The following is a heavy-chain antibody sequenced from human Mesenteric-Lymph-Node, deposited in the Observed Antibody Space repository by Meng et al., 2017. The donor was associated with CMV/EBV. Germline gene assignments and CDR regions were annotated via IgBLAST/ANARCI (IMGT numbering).Heavy chain of an antibody. CDR1: GFTFDDYT. CDR2: ITWDSRSA. J-gene: IGHJ3*02. CDR3: GKDYCSSSNCPRRAFDI. Sequence: GESLKISCAASGFTFDDYTMHWVRQAPGKGLEWVSLITWDSRSARYEDSLKGRFTVSRDNSKNSLYLQMNSLRTEDAALYYCGKDYCSSSNCPRRAFDIWGQGTMVTVSS. V-gene: IGHV3-43*01. D-gene: IGHD2-2*01.